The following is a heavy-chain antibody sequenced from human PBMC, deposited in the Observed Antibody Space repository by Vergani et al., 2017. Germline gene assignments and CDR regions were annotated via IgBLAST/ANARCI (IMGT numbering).Heavy chain of an antibody. CDR1: GGSVSSGSYY. J-gene: IGHJ6*02. V-gene: IGHV4-61*01. CDR3: ARVDSPITVVTPGGNYYYYGMAV. D-gene: IGHD4-23*01. Sequence: QVQLQESGPGLVKPSETLSLTCTVSGGSVSSGSYYWSWIRQPPGKGQERIGYIYYSGSTNYNPSLKSRVTISVDTSKNQFSLNLSSVTAADTTVYYCARVDSPITVVTPGGNYYYYGMAVWGQGPTVSVSS. CDR2: IYYSGST.